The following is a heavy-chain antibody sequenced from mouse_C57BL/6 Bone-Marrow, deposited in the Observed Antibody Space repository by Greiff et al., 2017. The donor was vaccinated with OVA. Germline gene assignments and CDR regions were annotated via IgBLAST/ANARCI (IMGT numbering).Heavy chain of an antibody. D-gene: IGHD2-3*01. CDR3: ARNDGYYGFAY. Sequence: VKVVESGPGLVAPSQSLSITCTVSGFSLTRYGVHWVRQPPGQGLEWLVVIWSDGSTNYNSDLKSKPSISKDKSKSKVFLKMNSLQTYDTALYYCARNDGYYGFAYWGKGTLVTVSA. J-gene: IGHJ3*01. CDR1: GFSLTRYG. CDR2: IWSDGST. V-gene: IGHV2-6*02.